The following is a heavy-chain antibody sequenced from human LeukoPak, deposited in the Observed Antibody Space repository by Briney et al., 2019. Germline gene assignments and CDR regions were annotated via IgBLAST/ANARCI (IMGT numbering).Heavy chain of an antibody. D-gene: IGHD4-17*01. J-gene: IGHJ6*03. CDR2: INPNSGDT. V-gene: IGHV1-2*06. CDR1: GYTFTGYY. Sequence: ASVKVSCKASGYTFTGYYMHWVRQAPGQGLEWMGRINPNSGDTNYAQKFQGRVTMTRDTSISTAYMELSRLRSDDTAVYYCARESTVTTFSLYYYMDVWGKGTTVTVSS. CDR3: ARESTVTTFSLYYYMDV.